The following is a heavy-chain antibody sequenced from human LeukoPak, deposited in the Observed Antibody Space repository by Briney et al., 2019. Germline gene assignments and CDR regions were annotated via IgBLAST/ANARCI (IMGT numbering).Heavy chain of an antibody. Sequence: GGSLRLSCAASGFIFSTYEMNWVRQAPGKGLEWLSFISTSGTTRYYADSVKGRFTISRDNSKNTLYLQMNSLRAGDTAVYYCATSGLSRFGFWGQGTLVTVSS. CDR2: ISTSGTTR. CDR3: ATSGLSRFGF. CDR1: GFIFSTYE. D-gene: IGHD2/OR15-2a*01. V-gene: IGHV3-48*03. J-gene: IGHJ4*02.